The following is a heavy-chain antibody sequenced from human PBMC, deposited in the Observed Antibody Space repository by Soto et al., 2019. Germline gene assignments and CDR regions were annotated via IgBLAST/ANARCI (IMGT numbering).Heavy chain of an antibody. CDR1: GGSFSGYY. Sequence: PSETLSLTCAVYGGSFSGYYWSWIRQPPGKGLEWIGEINHSGSTNYNPSLKSRVTISVDTSKNQFSLKLSSVTAADTAVYYCARQIRFLEWLSNPRRWFDPWGQGTLVTVSS. J-gene: IGHJ5*02. CDR3: ARQIRFLEWLSNPRRWFDP. CDR2: INHSGST. V-gene: IGHV4-34*01. D-gene: IGHD3-3*01.